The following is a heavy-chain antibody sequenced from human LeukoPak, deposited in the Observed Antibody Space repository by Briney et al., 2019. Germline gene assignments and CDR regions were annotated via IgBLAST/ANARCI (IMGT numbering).Heavy chain of an antibody. V-gene: IGHV1-58*02. D-gene: IGHD6-13*01. CDR1: GFTFTSSA. CDR3: AADRGAAAGDGGYYYYYGMDV. Sequence: SVKVSCKASGFTFTSSAMQWVRQARGQRLEWIGWIVVGSGNTNYAQKFQGRVTITRDMSTSTAYMELSSLRSEDTAVYYCAADRGAAAGDGGYYYYYGMDVWGQGTTVTVSS. CDR2: IVVGSGNT. J-gene: IGHJ6*02.